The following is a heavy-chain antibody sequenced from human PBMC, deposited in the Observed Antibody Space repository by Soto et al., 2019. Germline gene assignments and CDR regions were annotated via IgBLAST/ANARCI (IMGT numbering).Heavy chain of an antibody. D-gene: IGHD2-8*01. CDR1: GFTLSDHY. Sequence: VQLVESGGGLVQPGGSLRLSCAGSGFTLSDHYIDWVRQAPGKGLEWVSFISYDGRIYYYADSVKGRFTVSIDNSRNTMYLEMSSLRIEDTAVYYCAKAGGKVSTPFDPWGQGTLVTVSP. CDR3: AKAGGKVSTPFDP. CDR2: ISYDGRIY. J-gene: IGHJ5*02. V-gene: IGHV3-30*18.